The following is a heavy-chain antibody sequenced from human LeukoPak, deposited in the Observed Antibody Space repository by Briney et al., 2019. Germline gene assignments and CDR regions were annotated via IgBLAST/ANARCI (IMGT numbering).Heavy chain of an antibody. CDR2: ISWNSGSI. CDR3: AKDIAGSFDY. CDR1: GFTFDDYA. V-gene: IGHV3-9*01. Sequence: PGGSRRLSCAASGFTFDDYAMHWVRQAPGKGLEWVSGISWNSGSIGYADSVKGRFTISRDNAKNSLYLQMNSLRAEDTALYYCAKDIAGSFDYWGQGTLVTVSS. J-gene: IGHJ4*02.